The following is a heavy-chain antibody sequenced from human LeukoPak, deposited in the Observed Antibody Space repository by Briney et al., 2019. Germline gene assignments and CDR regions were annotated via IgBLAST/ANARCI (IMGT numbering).Heavy chain of an antibody. CDR1: GLRFSYHD. V-gene: IGHV3-64*02. Sequence: GGSLRPSCAASGLRFSYHDMHWVRQAPGKGLEFVSSIGAAGAHTFYADSVKGRFTISRDNFQSTMYLQMDGLRPEDSAVYYCARELGGTKTGGFDIWGQGTVVTVSS. CDR2: IGAAGAHT. J-gene: IGHJ3*02. CDR3: ARELGGTKTGGFDI. D-gene: IGHD1-14*01.